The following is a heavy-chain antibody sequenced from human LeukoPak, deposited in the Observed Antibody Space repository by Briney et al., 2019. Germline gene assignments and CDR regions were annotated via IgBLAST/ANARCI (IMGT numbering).Heavy chain of an antibody. D-gene: IGHD6-6*01. CDR2: IIPIFGTA. V-gene: IGHV1-69*06. CDR1: GGTFSSYA. J-gene: IGHJ4*02. Sequence: GASVKVSCKASGGTFSSYAISWVRQAPGQGLEWMGGIIPIFGTANYAQKFQGRVTITADKSTSTAYMELSSLRSEDTAVYYCASSFRLIAARPLFTDYWGQGTLVTVSS. CDR3: ASSFRLIAARPLFTDY.